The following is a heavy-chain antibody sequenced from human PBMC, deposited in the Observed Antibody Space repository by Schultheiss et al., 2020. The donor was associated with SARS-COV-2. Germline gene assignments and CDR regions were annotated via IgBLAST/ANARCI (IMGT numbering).Heavy chain of an antibody. CDR3: ARGGIYSDYWYNRAGYLDF. D-gene: IGHD1/OR15-1a*01. V-gene: IGHV4-34*01. Sequence: SETLSLTCAVYGGSFSGYYWSWIRQPPGKGLEWIGEINHSGSTNYNPSLKSRVTISVDTSKNQFSLKLDSVTAADTAVYYCARGGIYSDYWYNRAGYLDFWGQGTLVTVSS. J-gene: IGHJ4*02. CDR2: INHSGST. CDR1: GGSFSGYY.